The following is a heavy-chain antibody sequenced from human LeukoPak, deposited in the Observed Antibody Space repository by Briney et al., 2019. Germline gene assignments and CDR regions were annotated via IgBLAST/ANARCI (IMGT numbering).Heavy chain of an antibody. Sequence: GGSLRLSCAASGFTFSTYDMNWVRQTAGKGREWVSSISTGSDYIYYADSVKGRFTISRENAKNSLYLQMNSLRAEDTAIYYCPRHLQLVPAAIRYFAMDVWGQGPTVTVSS. CDR3: PRHLQLVPAAIRYFAMDV. J-gene: IGHJ6*02. CDR2: ISTGSDYI. CDR1: GFTFSTYD. D-gene: IGHD2-2*02. V-gene: IGHV3-21*01.